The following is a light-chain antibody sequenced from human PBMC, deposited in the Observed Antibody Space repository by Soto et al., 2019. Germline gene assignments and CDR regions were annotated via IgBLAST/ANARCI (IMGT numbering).Light chain of an antibody. Sequence: DIVMTQSPLSLPATPGEPASISCRSSQSLPHSNGYNYLDWYLQKPGQSPQLLIYLGSNRASGVPDRFSGSGSGTDFTLKISRVEAEDVGVYYCMQALQTPWTFGQGTKVEIK. J-gene: IGKJ1*01. CDR1: QSLPHSNGYNY. CDR2: LGS. V-gene: IGKV2-28*01. CDR3: MQALQTPWT.